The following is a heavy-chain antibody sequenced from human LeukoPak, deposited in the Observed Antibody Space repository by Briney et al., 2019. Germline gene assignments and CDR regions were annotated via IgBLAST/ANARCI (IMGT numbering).Heavy chain of an antibody. D-gene: IGHD6-13*01. CDR3: ARDRPSRSSWYYWFDP. V-gene: IGHV3-74*01. Sequence: PGGSQRLSCAASGFTFSSYGMSWVRQAPGKGLVWVSRINSDGSSTSYADSVKGRFTISRDNAKNTLYLQMNSLRAEDTAVYYCARDRPSRSSWYYWFDPWGQGTLVTVSS. CDR1: GFTFSSYG. J-gene: IGHJ5*02. CDR2: INSDGSST.